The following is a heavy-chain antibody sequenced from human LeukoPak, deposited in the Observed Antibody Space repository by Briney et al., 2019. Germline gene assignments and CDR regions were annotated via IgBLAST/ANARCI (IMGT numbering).Heavy chain of an antibody. CDR1: GFTFSSYG. CDR2: ISGSGGNT. J-gene: IGHJ6*03. D-gene: IGHD6-13*01. V-gene: IGHV3-23*01. CDR3: ASGGGSSSWYEYYYYMDV. Sequence: GGSLTLSCAASGFTFSSYGMSWVRQAPGKGLEWVSAISGSGGNTYYADSVKGRFTISRDNSKNTLNLQMNSLRAEDTAVYYCASGGGSSSWYEYYYYMDVWGKGTTVTVSS.